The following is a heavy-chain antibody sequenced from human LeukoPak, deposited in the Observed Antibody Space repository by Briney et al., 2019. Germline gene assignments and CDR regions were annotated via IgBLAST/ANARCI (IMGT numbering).Heavy chain of an antibody. Sequence: SETLSLTCTVSGGSISSSSYYWGWIRQPPGKGLEWIGSIYYSGSTYYNPSLKSRVTISVDTSKNQFSLKLSSVTAADTAVYYCARGRIYYYGSGSYRQNYNWFDPWGQGTLVTVSS. CDR2: IYYSGST. CDR3: ARGRIYYYGSGSYRQNYNWFDP. CDR1: GGSISSSSYY. J-gene: IGHJ5*02. D-gene: IGHD3-10*01. V-gene: IGHV4-39*07.